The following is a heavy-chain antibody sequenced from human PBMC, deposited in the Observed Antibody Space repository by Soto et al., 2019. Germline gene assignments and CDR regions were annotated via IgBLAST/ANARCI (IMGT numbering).Heavy chain of an antibody. CDR3: ARDLRAGWWLGDAFDI. V-gene: IGHV1-18*01. CDR2: ISAYNGNT. J-gene: IGHJ3*02. CDR1: GYTFTTYG. D-gene: IGHD2-15*01. Sequence: QVQLVQSGAEVKKPGASVKVSCKASGYTFTTYGISWVRQAPGQGLEWMGWISAYNGNTNYAQMLQGRVTMTTDTSTNTAYRELRSLRSDDTAVYYCARDLRAGWWLGDAFDIWGQGTMITVSS.